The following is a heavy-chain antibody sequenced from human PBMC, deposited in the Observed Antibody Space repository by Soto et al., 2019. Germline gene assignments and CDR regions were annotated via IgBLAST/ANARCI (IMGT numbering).Heavy chain of an antibody. CDR1: GGSISRYY. Sequence: QVRLQESGPGLVKPSETLSLTCTVSGGSISRYYWSWIRQPPGKGLEWIGYMYNTGSTIYNPSLKSRVTISVEASKNQFSLKLNSVTAADTAVYDCARDLWGYCGADCYPLDVWGQGTTVTVSS. D-gene: IGHD2-21*02. V-gene: IGHV4-59*01. CDR2: MYNTGST. J-gene: IGHJ6*02. CDR3: ARDLWGYCGADCYPLDV.